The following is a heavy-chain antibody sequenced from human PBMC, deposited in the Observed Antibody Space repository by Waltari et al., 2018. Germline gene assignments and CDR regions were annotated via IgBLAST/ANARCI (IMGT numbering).Heavy chain of an antibody. D-gene: IGHD6-13*01. V-gene: IGHV4-61*09. CDR2: IYTSGST. Sequence: QVQLQESGPGLVKPSQTLSLTCTVSGGSISSGSYYWRWIRQPAGKGLEWIGYIYTSGSTNYNPSLKSRVTISVDTSKNQFSLKLSSVTAADTAVYYCARYSSSSWSLDAFDIWGQGTMVTVSS. CDR1: GGSISSGSYY. CDR3: ARYSSSSWSLDAFDI. J-gene: IGHJ3*02.